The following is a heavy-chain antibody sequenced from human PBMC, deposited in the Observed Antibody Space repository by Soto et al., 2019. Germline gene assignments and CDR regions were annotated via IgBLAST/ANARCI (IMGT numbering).Heavy chain of an antibody. D-gene: IGHD1-26*01. CDR3: ARSRHSGSYFFDY. CDR1: GGSISSGDYY. J-gene: IGHJ4*02. Sequence: PAETLSLTCTASGGSISSGDYYWICIRHPPGKGLEWIAYIHNTGSPYYNLSLKSRLTISIDTSKNHFSLRLSSVTAADTAVYFCARSRHSGSYFFDYWGQGILVTVSS. CDR2: IHNTGSP. V-gene: IGHV4-30-4*01.